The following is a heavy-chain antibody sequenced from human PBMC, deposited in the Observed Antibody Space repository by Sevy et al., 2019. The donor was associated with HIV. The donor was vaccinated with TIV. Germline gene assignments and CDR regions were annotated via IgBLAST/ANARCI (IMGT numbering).Heavy chain of an antibody. CDR2: MRSKPFAGTT. J-gene: IGHJ4*02. CDR1: GFTLGDYA. CDR3: IRGRLLGYTAMVPDY. D-gene: IGHD5-18*01. V-gene: IGHV3-49*04. Sequence: GGSLRPSCTTSGFTLGDYAMNWVRQAPGKGLEWVGFMRSKPFAGTTEYAASVKGRFTISTDDSEASAHLQMNSLRTEDTGVYYCIRGRLLGYTAMVPDYWGQGTLVTVSS.